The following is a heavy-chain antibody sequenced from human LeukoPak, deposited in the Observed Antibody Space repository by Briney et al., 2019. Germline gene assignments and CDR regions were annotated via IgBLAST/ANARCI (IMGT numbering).Heavy chain of an antibody. CDR1: GFTFSSYS. CDR3: ARDSGSAAFDI. V-gene: IGHV3-21*01. Sequence: GESLRLSCAASGFTFSSYSMNWVRQAPGKGLEWVSSISSSSSYIYYADSVKGRFTIPRDNAKNSLYLQMNSLRAEDTAVYYCARDSGSAAFDIWGQGTMVTVSS. D-gene: IGHD3-10*01. CDR2: ISSSSSYI. J-gene: IGHJ3*02.